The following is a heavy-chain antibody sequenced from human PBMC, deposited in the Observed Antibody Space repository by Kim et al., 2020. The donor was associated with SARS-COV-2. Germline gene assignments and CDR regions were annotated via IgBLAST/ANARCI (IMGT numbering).Heavy chain of an antibody. CDR1: GYTFTSYY. J-gene: IGHJ6*02. D-gene: IGHD1-26*01. Sequence: ASVKVSCKASGYTFTSYYMHWVRQAPGHGLEWMGIINPSGGSTSYAQKFQGRVTMTRDTYTSTVYMELSSLRSEDTAVYYCARDLSRFVDLWGIVGASPLSNGMDIWGQGTTVTVS. CDR3: ARDLSRFVDLWGIVGASPLSNGMDI. V-gene: IGHV1-46*01. CDR2: INPSGGST.